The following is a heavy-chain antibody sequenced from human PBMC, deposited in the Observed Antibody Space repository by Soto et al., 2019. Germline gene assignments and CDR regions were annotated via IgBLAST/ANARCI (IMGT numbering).Heavy chain of an antibody. J-gene: IGHJ6*02. CDR1: GYSISSGYY. V-gene: IGHV4-38-2*02. Sequence: QVQLQESGPGLVKPSETLSLTCAVSGYSISSGYYWGWIRQPPGKGLEWIGSIYHSGSTYYNPSLKSRVTIAVDTSKNQFSLKLSSVTAADTAVYYCAREAGYDFWSGTTHGMDVWGQGTTVTVSS. CDR3: AREAGYDFWSGTTHGMDV. CDR2: IYHSGST. D-gene: IGHD3-3*01.